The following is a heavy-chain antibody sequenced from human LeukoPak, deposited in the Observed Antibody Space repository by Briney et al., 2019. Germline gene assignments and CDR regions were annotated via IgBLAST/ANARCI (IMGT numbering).Heavy chain of an antibody. D-gene: IGHD6-6*01. CDR3: ARARYSFSWDYFDY. Sequence: PSETLSLTCTVSGGSISSYYWSWIRQPPGKGLEWIGYIYYSGSTYYNPSLKSRVTISVDTSKNQFSLKLSSVTAADTAVYFCARARYSFSWDYFDYWGQGALVTVSS. J-gene: IGHJ4*02. CDR1: GGSISSYY. CDR2: IYYSGST. V-gene: IGHV4-59*01.